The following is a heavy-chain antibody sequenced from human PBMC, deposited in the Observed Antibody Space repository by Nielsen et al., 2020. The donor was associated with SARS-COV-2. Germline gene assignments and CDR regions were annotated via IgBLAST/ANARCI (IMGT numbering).Heavy chain of an antibody. CDR3: ARLTMVRGVKDGY. Sequence: SQTLSLTCAVYGGSFSGYYWSWIRQPPGKGLEWIGEINHSGSTNYNPSLKSRATISVDTSKNQFSPKLSSVTAADTAVYYCARLTMVRGVKDGYWGQGTLVTVSS. D-gene: IGHD3-10*01. J-gene: IGHJ4*02. CDR2: INHSGST. V-gene: IGHV4-34*01. CDR1: GGSFSGYY.